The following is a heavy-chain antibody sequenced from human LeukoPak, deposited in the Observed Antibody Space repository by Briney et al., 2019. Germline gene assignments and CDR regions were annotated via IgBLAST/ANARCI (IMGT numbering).Heavy chain of an antibody. J-gene: IGHJ4*02. CDR1: GFTFSSYA. CDR2: IRGNGGST. D-gene: IGHD1/OR15-1a*01. Sequence: GGSLRLSCAACGFTFSSYAMSWVRQDPGKGLEWVSAIRGNGGSTDYVDSVKGRFTISRDNSQNTLFLQMNSLRAEDTAVYYCAKDRTYNGITGTIFDYWGQGTLVSVSS. CDR3: AKDRTYNGITGTIFDY. V-gene: IGHV3-23*01.